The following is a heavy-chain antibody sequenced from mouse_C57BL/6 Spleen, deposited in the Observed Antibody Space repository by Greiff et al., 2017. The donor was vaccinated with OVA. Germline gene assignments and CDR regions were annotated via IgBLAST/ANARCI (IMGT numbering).Heavy chain of an antibody. CDR1: GYAFTNYL. CDR3: ARASSEKRLYFDD. V-gene: IGHV1-54*01. Sequence: QVQLKQSGAELVRPGTSVKVSCKASGYAFTNYLIEWVKQRPGQGLEWIGVINPGSGGTNYNEKFKGKATLTADKSSSTAYMQLSSLTSEDSAVYVCARASSEKRLYFDDWGQGTTLTVSA. D-gene: IGHD6-1*01. CDR2: INPGSGGT. J-gene: IGHJ2*01.